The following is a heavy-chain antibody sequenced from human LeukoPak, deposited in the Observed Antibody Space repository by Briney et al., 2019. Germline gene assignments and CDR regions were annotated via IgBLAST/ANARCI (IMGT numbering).Heavy chain of an antibody. V-gene: IGHV1-69*05. CDR3: ARDRGSGWLPYYFDY. CDR1: GGTFSSYA. CDR2: IIPIFGTA. J-gene: IGHJ4*02. Sequence: ASVEVSCKASGGTFSSYAISWVRQAPGQGLEWMGRIIPIFGTANYAQKLQGRVTITTDESTSTAYMALSSLRSEDTAAYYCARDRGSGWLPYYFDYWGQGTLVTVSS. D-gene: IGHD6-19*01.